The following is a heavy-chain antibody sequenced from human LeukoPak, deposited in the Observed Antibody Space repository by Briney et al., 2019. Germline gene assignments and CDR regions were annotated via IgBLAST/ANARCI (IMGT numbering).Heavy chain of an antibody. CDR2: TYYRSKWYN. J-gene: IGHJ4*02. V-gene: IGHV6-1*01. D-gene: IGHD6-19*01. CDR1: GDSVSSKNGA. CDR3: ARDFGTTGWHTFDY. Sequence: SQTLSLTCVVSGDSVSSKNGAWIWIRQSPSRGLEWLGRTYYRSKWYNDYAESMEGRMTISQDTSKNQYSMHLNSVTPDDTAVYYCARDFGTTGWHTFDYWGQGTLVTVSS.